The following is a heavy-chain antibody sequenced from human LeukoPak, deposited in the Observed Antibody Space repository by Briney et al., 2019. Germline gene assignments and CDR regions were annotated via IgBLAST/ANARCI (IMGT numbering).Heavy chain of an antibody. CDR1: GGSISSIY. CDR2: IYTSGST. Sequence: SETLSLTCTVSGGSISSIYWGWIRQPAGKGLEWIGRIYTSGSTNYNPSLKSRVTISVDKSKNQFSLKLSSVTAADTAVYYCASYSSIWYNWFDPWGQGTLVTVSS. CDR3: ASYSSIWYNWFDP. D-gene: IGHD6-13*01. J-gene: IGHJ5*02. V-gene: IGHV4-4*07.